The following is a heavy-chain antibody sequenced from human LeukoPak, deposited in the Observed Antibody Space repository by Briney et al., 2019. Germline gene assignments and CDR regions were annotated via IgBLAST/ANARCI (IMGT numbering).Heavy chain of an antibody. V-gene: IGHV1-69*13. CDR1: GGTFSSYA. J-gene: IGHJ5*02. Sequence: ASVKVSCKASGGTFSSYAISWVRQAPGQGLEWMGGIIPIFGTANYAQKFQGRVTIAADESTSTANMELSSLRSEDTAVYYCARDLGWELTGVVRNWFDPWGQGTLVTVSS. D-gene: IGHD1-26*01. CDR3: ARDLGWELTGVVRNWFDP. CDR2: IIPIFGTA.